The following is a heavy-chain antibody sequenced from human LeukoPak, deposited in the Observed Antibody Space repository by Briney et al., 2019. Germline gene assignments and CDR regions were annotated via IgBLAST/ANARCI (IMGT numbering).Heavy chain of an antibody. D-gene: IGHD3-10*01. CDR3: AREDYYGSGSYYNGGRDYYYYMDV. CDR1: GGSISSGSYY. J-gene: IGHJ6*03. V-gene: IGHV4-61*02. CDR2: IYTSGST. Sequence: PSETLSLTCTVSGGSISSGSYYWSWIRQPAGKGLEWIGRIYTSGSTNYNPSLKSRVTISVDTSKNQFSLKLSSVTAADTAVYYCAREDYYGSGSYYNGGRDYYYYMDVWGKGTTVTVSS.